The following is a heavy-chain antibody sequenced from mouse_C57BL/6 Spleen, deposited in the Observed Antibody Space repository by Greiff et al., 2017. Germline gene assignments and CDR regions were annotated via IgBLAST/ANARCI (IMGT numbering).Heavy chain of an antibody. CDR3: ARNGYPDY. Sequence: LQQPGAELVRPGSSVKLSCKASGYTFTSYWMDWVKQRPGQGLEWIGNIYPSDSETHYNQKFKDKATLTVDKSSSTAYMQLSSLTSEDSAVYYCARNGYPDYWGQGTTLTVSS. CDR2: IYPSDSET. D-gene: IGHD2-2*01. V-gene: IGHV1-61*01. CDR1: GYTFTSYW. J-gene: IGHJ2*01.